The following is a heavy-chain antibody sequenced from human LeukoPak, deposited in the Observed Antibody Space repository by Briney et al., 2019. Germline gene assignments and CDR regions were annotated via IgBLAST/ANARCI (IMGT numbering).Heavy chain of an antibody. CDR2: IRGSGGST. CDR3: ARYRGSTSSPTFDY. J-gene: IGHJ4*02. Sequence: PGGSLRLSCAASGFTFSSYELDWVRQAPGKGLEWVSGIRGSGGSTYYADSVKGRFTISRDNFNNTLYLQMNSLRAEDSAVYYCARYRGSTSSPTFDYWGQGTLVTVSS. CDR1: GFTFSSYE. V-gene: IGHV3-23*01. D-gene: IGHD6-6*01.